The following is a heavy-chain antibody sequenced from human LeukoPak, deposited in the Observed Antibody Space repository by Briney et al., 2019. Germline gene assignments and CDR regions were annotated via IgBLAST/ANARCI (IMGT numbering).Heavy chain of an antibody. CDR2: ISWNSGSI. CDR3: AKDNRRHYTSGPNPDSLH. D-gene: IGHD6-19*01. CDR1: GFTFDDYA. Sequence: GGSLRLSCAASGFTFDDYAMHWVRQPPGKGLEWVSGISWNSGSIDYADSVKGRFTISRNNAKNSLYLQMNSLRVEDTAFYYCAKDNRRHYTSGPNPDSLHWGQGALVTVSS. J-gene: IGHJ4*02. V-gene: IGHV3-9*01.